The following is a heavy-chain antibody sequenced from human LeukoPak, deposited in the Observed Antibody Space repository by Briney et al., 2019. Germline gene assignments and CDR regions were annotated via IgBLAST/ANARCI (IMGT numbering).Heavy chain of an antibody. CDR3: AREMLAAVAAQS. V-gene: IGHV3-21*01. CDR1: GFTFSSYS. D-gene: IGHD6-19*01. CDR2: ISTSSSYI. Sequence: GGSLRLSCAASGFTFSSYSMNWVRQAPGKGLEWVSFISTSSSYIYYADSLKGRFTISRDNAKKSLYLQMNSLRAEDTAVYYCAREMLAAVAAQSWGQGSLVTVSS. J-gene: IGHJ5*02.